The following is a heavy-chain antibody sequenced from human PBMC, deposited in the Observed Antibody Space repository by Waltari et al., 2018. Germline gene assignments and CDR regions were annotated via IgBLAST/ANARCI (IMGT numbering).Heavy chain of an antibody. CDR3: TRDSRIFGVVTPLSY. J-gene: IGHJ4*02. V-gene: IGHV3-49*03. CDR2: IRSKAYGGTT. Sequence: EVQLVESGGGLVQPGLSLRLSCTASGFTFGDYAMRWFRQAPGKGLEWVGFIRSKAYGGTTEYAASVKGRFTISRDDSKSIAYLQMNSLKTEDTAVYYCTRDSRIFGVVTPLSYWGQGTLVTVSS. CDR1: GFTFGDYA. D-gene: IGHD3-3*01.